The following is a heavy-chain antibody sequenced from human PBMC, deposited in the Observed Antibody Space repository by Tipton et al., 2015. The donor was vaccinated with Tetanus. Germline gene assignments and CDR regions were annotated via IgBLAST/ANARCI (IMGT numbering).Heavy chain of an antibody. CDR1: GVSVTTYH. D-gene: IGHD2-15*01. Sequence: TLSLTCNVSGVSVTTYHWSWIRQPPGKGLEWIGYITDTGRTNYSPSLRNRLTISIDTSKTHFSLRLDSVTAADTAVYYCARGHLRGIVVAVFDYWGQGTLVSVSS. V-gene: IGHV4-59*02. J-gene: IGHJ4*02. CDR2: ITDTGRT. CDR3: ARGHLRGIVVAVFDY.